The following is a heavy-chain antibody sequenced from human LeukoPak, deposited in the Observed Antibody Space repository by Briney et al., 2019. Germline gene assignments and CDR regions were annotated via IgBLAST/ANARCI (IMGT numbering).Heavy chain of an antibody. CDR3: ARDTAVAGFDP. V-gene: IGHV4-39*07. CDR1: GGSISSSSYY. CDR2: FYYSGST. D-gene: IGHD6-19*01. Sequence: PSETLSLTCTVSGGSISSSSYYWGWIRQPPGKGLEWIGSFYYSGSTYYNPSLKSRVTISVDTSKNQFSLKLSSVTAADTAVYYCARDTAVAGFDPWGQGTLVTVSS. J-gene: IGHJ5*02.